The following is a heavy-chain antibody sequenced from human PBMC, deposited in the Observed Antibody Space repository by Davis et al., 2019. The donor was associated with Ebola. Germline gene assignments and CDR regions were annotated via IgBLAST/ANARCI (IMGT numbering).Heavy chain of an antibody. Sequence: GESLKISCQGSGYSFTSYWIGWVRQMPGKGLEWMGIIYPGDSDTRYSPSFQGQVTISADKSIDTAFLQWSSLKASDTAIYFCARTSSRSLDFWGQGTLVTVS. CDR1: GYSFTSYW. D-gene: IGHD6-13*01. V-gene: IGHV5-51*01. CDR2: IYPGDSDT. J-gene: IGHJ4*02. CDR3: ARTSSRSLDF.